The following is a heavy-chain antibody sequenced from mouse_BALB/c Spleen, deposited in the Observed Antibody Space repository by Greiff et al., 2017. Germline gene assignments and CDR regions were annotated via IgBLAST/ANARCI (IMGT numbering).Heavy chain of an antibody. V-gene: IGHV14-3*02. D-gene: IGHD2-1*01. CDR1: GFNIKDTY. J-gene: IGHJ4*01. CDR3: ASRYYGNYRSAMDY. CDR2: IDPANGNT. Sequence: EVKLQESGAELVKPGASVKLSCTASGFNIKDTYMHWVKQRPEQGLEWIGRIDPANGNTKYDPKFQGKATITADTSSNTAYLQLSSLTSEDTAVYYCASRYYGNYRSAMDYWGQGTSVTVSS.